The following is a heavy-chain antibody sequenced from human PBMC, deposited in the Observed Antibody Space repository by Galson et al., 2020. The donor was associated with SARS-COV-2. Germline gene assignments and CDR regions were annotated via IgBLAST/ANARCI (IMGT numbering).Heavy chain of an antibody. V-gene: IGHV4-34*01. Sequence: SETLSLTCAVYGGSFSGHYWSWIRQSPGKGLEWIGEITQSGSVNYNPSLKSRVTISIDTSKNHFSLRLSSVTAADTAVYYCARVTMLRGAINWFDPWGQGTLVTVSA. CDR2: ITQSGSV. J-gene: IGHJ5*02. CDR1: GGSFSGHY. CDR3: ARVTMLRGAINWFDP. D-gene: IGHD3-10*01.